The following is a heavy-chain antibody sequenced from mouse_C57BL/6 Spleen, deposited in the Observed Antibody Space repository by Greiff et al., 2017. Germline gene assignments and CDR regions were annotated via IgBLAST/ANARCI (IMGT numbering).Heavy chain of an antibody. J-gene: IGHJ4*01. CDR1: GYTFTSYW. CDR2: IHPNSGST. V-gene: IGHV1-64*01. D-gene: IGHD1-1*01. CDR3: ARAGSSYGYYAMDY. Sequence: QVQLKQPGAELVKPGASVKLSCKASGYTFTSYWMHWVKQRPGQGLEWIGMIHPNSGSTNYNEKFKSKATLTVDKSSSTAYMQLSSLTSEDSAVYYCARAGSSYGYYAMDYWGRGTSVTVSS.